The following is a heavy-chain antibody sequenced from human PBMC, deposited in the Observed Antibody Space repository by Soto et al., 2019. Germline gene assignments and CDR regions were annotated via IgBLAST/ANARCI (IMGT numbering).Heavy chain of an antibody. V-gene: IGHV4-31*03. CDR2: IFYSGAT. D-gene: IGHD4-17*01. CDR3: ARVQPYDYGANSGWFDP. Sequence: QVQLQESGPGLVTPSQALSLTCSVSGGPISSGGYYWSWIRQHPGKGLEWIGYIFYSGATYYNPPLKSRSFISVATSKNQFSLRLSSVTAADTAVYYCARVQPYDYGANSGWFDPWGQGTLVTVSA. CDR1: GGPISSGGYY. J-gene: IGHJ5*02.